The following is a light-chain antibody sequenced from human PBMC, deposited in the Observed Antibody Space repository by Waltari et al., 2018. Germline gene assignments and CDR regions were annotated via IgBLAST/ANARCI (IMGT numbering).Light chain of an antibody. J-gene: IGLJ3*02. CDR2: EVS. Sequence: QSALTQSASVSGSPGQSITISCTGTSGSVGGYNYLSWYQQHPGKAPKPMIYEVSNRHSGVSNRFSGSKSGNTASLTISGLQAEDEADYYCTSYTSSNTLVFGGGTKLTVL. V-gene: IGLV2-14*01. CDR1: SGSVGGYNY. CDR3: TSYTSSNTLV.